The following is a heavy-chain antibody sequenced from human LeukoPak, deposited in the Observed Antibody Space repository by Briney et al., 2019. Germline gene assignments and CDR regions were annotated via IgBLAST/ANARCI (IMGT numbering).Heavy chain of an antibody. CDR3: ARDRAGVDTAMPTDY. D-gene: IGHD5-18*01. CDR2: IYYRGST. J-gene: IGHJ4*02. V-gene: IGHV4-39*07. CDR1: GGSISSSSYY. Sequence: SETLSLTCTVSGGSISSSSYYWGWIRQPPGEGLEWIGSIYYRGSTYYNPSLKSRVTISVDTSKNQFSLKLTSVTAADTALYYCARDRAGVDTAMPTDYWGQGTLVTVSS.